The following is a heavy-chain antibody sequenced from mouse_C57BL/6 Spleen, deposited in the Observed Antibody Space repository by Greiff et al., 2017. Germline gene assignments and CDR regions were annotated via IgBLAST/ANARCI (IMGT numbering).Heavy chain of an antibody. CDR2: IRLKSDNYAT. CDR1: GFTFSNYW. V-gene: IGHV6-3*01. J-gene: IGHJ3*01. CDR3: TGLTLFAY. Sequence: EVMLVESGGGLVQPGGSMKLSCVASGFTFSNYWMNWVRQSPEKGLEWVAQIRLKSDNYATHYAESVKGRFTISRDDSKSSVYLQMNNLRAEDTGIYYCTGLTLFAYWGQGTLVTVSA.